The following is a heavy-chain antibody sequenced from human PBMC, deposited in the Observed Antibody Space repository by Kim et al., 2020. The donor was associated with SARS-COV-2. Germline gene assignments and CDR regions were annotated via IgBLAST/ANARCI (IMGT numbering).Heavy chain of an antibody. Sequence: IYYADSVKGRFTISRDNAKNSLYLQMNSLRAEDTAVYYCASLITIFGGLYWGQGTLVTVSS. CDR2: I. D-gene: IGHD3-3*01. CDR3: ASLITIFGGLY. J-gene: IGHJ4*02. V-gene: IGHV3-48*03.